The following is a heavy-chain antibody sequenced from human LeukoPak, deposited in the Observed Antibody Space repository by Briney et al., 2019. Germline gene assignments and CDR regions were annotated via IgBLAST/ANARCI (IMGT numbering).Heavy chain of an antibody. V-gene: IGHV3-30*02. D-gene: IGHD6-13*01. CDR3: AKEGNRQQLGDY. CDR1: GFTFSSYG. Sequence: GGSLRLSCAASGFTFSSYGMHWVRQAPGKGLEWVAFIRCDGSNKYYADSVKGRFTISRDNSKNTLYLQMNSLRAEDTAVYYCAKEGNRQQLGDYWGQGTLVTVSS. J-gene: IGHJ4*02. CDR2: IRCDGSNK.